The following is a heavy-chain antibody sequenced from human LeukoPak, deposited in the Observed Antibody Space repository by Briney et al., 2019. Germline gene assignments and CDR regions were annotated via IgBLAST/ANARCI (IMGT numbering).Heavy chain of an antibody. CDR3: ARDRYGSGTSPDSFDI. V-gene: IGHV3-48*02. D-gene: IGHD3-10*01. CDR1: GFTFNTYS. Sequence: GGSLRLSCVASGFTFNTYSMNWVRQAPGKGLEWLSYISSSSSIIYDADSVKGRFTISRDNVKNSLYLQMNTLRDEDTAVYFCARDRYGSGTSPDSFDIWGQGTMVTVPS. J-gene: IGHJ3*02. CDR2: ISSSSSII.